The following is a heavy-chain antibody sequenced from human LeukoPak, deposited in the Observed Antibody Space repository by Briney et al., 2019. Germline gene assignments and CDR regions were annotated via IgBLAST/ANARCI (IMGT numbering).Heavy chain of an antibody. Sequence: GGSLRLSCAASGFTFSRYWMSWVRQAPGKGLEWVANIKEVGPVKYYVESVKGRFTISRDTAKNSLYLQMNSLRAEDTGVYYCAASITMFDYWGQGTLVTVSS. D-gene: IGHD3-10*01. J-gene: IGHJ4*02. CDR2: IKEVGPVK. CDR1: GFTFSRYW. CDR3: AASITMFDY. V-gene: IGHV3-7*02.